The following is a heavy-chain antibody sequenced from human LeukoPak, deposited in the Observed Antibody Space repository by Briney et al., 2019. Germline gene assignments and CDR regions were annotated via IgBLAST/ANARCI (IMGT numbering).Heavy chain of an antibody. J-gene: IGHJ4*02. CDR1: GYTFNGYY. Sequence: ASVQVSCKASGYTFNGYYMHWVRQAPGQGREWMGWINPNIGGTNYAQKFQGRVTMTRDTSISTAYMELSRLRSDDTAVYYCARGGFGNWALGSYSDYWGQGTLVTVSS. CDR2: INPNIGGT. D-gene: IGHD7-27*01. CDR3: ARGGFGNWALGSYSDY. V-gene: IGHV1-2*02.